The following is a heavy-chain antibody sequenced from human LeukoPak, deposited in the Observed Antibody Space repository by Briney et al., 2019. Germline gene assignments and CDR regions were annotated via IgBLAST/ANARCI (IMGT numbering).Heavy chain of an antibody. Sequence: GGSLRLSCAASGFSVGYNYVSWVRQAPRKGLEWVSVIYSGGSGGRIYYADSVKGRFTTSRDNSTNTLYLQMNSLKAEDTAVYYCTRGNGQMGYYFDYWGQGTLVTVSS. CDR3: TRGNGQMGYYFDY. D-gene: IGHD1-1*01. CDR1: GFSVGYNY. CDR2: IYSGGSGGRI. V-gene: IGHV3-53*01. J-gene: IGHJ4*02.